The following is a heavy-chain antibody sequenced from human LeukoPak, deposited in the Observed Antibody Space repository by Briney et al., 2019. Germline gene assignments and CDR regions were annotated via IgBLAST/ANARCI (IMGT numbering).Heavy chain of an antibody. Sequence: ASVKVSCKASAYTFSGYYIHWVRQAPGQGLEWMGWINFNSGGKIFAEKFQDRVTMARDTSISTAYMVLSRLRSDDTAVYYCARQIVSGSMGCDFWGQGTLVTVSS. CDR3: ARQIVSGSMGCDF. CDR2: INFNSGGK. V-gene: IGHV1-2*02. CDR1: AYTFSGYY. J-gene: IGHJ4*02. D-gene: IGHD2-21*01.